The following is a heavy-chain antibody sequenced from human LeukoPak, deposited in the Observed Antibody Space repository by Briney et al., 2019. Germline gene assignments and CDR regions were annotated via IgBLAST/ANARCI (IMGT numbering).Heavy chain of an antibody. CDR1: GGSISNYY. V-gene: IGHV4-59*01. D-gene: IGHD3-10*01. CDR3: ARSYYGSGSYYSFDY. J-gene: IGHJ4*02. CDR2: IYYSGST. Sequence: PSETLSLTCTVSGGSISNYYWSWIRQPPGKGLEWIGYIYYSGSTNYNPSLKSRVTISVDTSKNQFSLRLSSVTAADTAVYYCARSYYGSGSYYSFDYWGQGTLVTVSS.